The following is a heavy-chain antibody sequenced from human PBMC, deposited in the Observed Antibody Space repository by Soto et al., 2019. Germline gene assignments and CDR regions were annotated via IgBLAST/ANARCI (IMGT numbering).Heavy chain of an antibody. CDR3: ARTFDYYGMDV. CDR1: GYSIASGYY. Sequence: PSETLSLTCAVSGYSIASGYYWAWIRQSPGKGLEWIGSIYHAGSVYYNPSLNSRVAVSLDTSKNHFSLKLTPVTAADTAVYYCARTFDYYGMDVWGQGTTVTVS. CDR2: IYHAGSV. V-gene: IGHV4-38-2*01. J-gene: IGHJ6*02.